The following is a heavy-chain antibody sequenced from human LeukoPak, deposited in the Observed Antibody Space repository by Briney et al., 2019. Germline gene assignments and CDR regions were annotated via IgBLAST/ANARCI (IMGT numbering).Heavy chain of an antibody. Sequence: PGGSLRLSCAASGFTFSSYGMHWVRQAPGKGLDWVAFIRYDGSNKYYADSVKGRFTISRDNSENTLYLQMNSLRAEDTAVYYCAKDRGYSGYGLFDYWGQGTLVTVSS. CDR3: AKDRGYSGYGLFDY. CDR2: IRYDGSNK. J-gene: IGHJ4*02. CDR1: GFTFSSYG. D-gene: IGHD5-12*01. V-gene: IGHV3-30*02.